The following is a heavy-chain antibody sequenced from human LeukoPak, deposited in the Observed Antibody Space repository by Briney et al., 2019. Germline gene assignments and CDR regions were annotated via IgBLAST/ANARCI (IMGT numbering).Heavy chain of an antibody. V-gene: IGHV4-34*01. CDR2: INHSGST. CDR1: GGSFSGYY. Sequence: PSETLSLTCAVYGGSFSGYYWSWIRQPPGRGLEWIGEINHSGSTNYNPSLKSRVTISVDTSKNQFSLKLSSVTAADTAVYYCARNLFFSIDWFDPWGQGTLVTVSS. D-gene: IGHD2/OR15-2a*01. CDR3: ARNLFFSIDWFDP. J-gene: IGHJ5*02.